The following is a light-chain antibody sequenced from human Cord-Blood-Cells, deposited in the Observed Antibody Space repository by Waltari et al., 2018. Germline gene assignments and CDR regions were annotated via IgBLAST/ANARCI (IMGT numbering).Light chain of an antibody. V-gene: IGKV4-1*01. J-gene: IGKJ4*01. CDR3: QQYYSTPLT. Sequence: DIVMTQSPDSLAVSLGERATINCKSSQSVLYSSNNKNYLAWYQQKPGQPPKLLIYWASTRESVVPDRFSGSGSGRDFTLTISSLQAEDVAVYYCQQYYSTPLTFGGGTKVEIK. CDR1: QSVLYSSNNKNY. CDR2: WAS.